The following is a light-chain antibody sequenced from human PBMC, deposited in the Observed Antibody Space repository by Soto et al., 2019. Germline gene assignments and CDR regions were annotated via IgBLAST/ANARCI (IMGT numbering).Light chain of an antibody. CDR3: SSYTSSSTSRV. V-gene: IGLV2-14*01. CDR2: EVS. CDR1: SSDVGGYNY. Sequence: VLTQPASVSGSPGQSITISCTGTSSDVGGYNYVSWYQQHPGKAPKLMIYEVSNRPSGVSNRFSGSKSGNTASLTISGLQAEDEADYYCSSYTSSSTSRVFGTGTKVTVL. J-gene: IGLJ1*01.